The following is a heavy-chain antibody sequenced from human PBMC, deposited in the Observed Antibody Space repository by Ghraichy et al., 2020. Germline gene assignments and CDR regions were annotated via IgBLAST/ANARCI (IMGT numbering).Heavy chain of an antibody. V-gene: IGHV1-8*01. Sequence: ASVKVSCKASGYTFTSYDINWVRQATGQGLEWMGWMNPNSGNTGYAQKFQGRVTMTRNTSISTAYMELSSLRSEDTAVYYCARGGQLWPLNWYYYYGMDVWGQGTTVTVSS. J-gene: IGHJ6*02. D-gene: IGHD5-18*01. CDR1: GYTFTSYD. CDR2: MNPNSGNT. CDR3: ARGGQLWPLNWYYYYGMDV.